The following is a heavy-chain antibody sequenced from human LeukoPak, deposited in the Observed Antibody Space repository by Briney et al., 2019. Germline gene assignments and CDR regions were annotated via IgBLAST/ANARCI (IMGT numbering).Heavy chain of an antibody. D-gene: IGHD4-11*01. CDR3: ARDLWEWVYSNHPTGYYYYMDV. V-gene: IGHV1-69*13. CDR2: IIPIFGTA. CDR1: GGTFSSYA. Sequence: ASVKVSCKASGGTFSSYAISWVRQAPGQGLEWMGGIIPIFGTANYAQKFQGRVTITADESTSTAYMELSSLRSEDTAVYYCARDLWEWVYSNHPTGYYYYMDVWGKGTTVTVSS. J-gene: IGHJ6*03.